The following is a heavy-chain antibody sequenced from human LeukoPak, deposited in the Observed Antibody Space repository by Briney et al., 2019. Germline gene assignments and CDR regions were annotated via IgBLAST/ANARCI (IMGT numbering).Heavy chain of an antibody. CDR1: GFSFSTYW. CDR3: ARSAQLELNRNYFDY. D-gene: IGHD1-1*01. J-gene: IGHJ4*02. V-gene: IGHV3-7*03. Sequence: GGSLRLSCAASGFSFSTYWMTWVRQAPGKGLEWVASIKEDGSEINYVDSVKGRFTISRDNAKNSLYLQMKSLRVEDTALYYCARSAQLELNRNYFDYWGQGTLVTVSS. CDR2: IKEDGSEI.